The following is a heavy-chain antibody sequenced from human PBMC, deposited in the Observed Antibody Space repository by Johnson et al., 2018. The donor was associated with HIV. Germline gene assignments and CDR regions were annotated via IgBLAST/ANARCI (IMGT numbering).Heavy chain of an antibody. J-gene: IGHJ3*02. D-gene: IGHD2-15*01. CDR1: GFTFSSYA. V-gene: IGHV3-30-3*01. CDR2: ISYDGSNK. Sequence: QVQLVESGGGVVQPGRSLRLSCAASGFTFSSYAMHWVRQAPGKGLEWVAVISYDGSNKYYADSVRGRFTISRDNSMNTLYLQMNSLRAEDTAVYYCASYCSGGSCYRRSPSDAFDIWGQGTMVTVSS. CDR3: ASYCSGGSCYRRSPSDAFDI.